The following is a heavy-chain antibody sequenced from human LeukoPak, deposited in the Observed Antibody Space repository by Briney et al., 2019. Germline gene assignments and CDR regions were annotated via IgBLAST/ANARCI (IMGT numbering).Heavy chain of an antibody. CDR2: IRYDGSNK. CDR3: ARDPSGSYYGPPYYFDY. V-gene: IGHV3-30*02. CDR1: GFTFSSYG. J-gene: IGHJ4*02. Sequence: PGGSLRLSCAASGFTFSSYGMHWVRQAPGKGLEWVAFIRYDGSNKYYADSVKGRFTISRDNSKNTLYLQMNSLRAEDTAVYYCARDPSGSYYGPPYYFDYWGQGTLVTVSS. D-gene: IGHD1-26*01.